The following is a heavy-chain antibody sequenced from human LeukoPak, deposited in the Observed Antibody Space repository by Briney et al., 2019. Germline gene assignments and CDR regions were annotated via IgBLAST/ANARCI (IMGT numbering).Heavy chain of an antibody. D-gene: IGHD3-16*02. J-gene: IGHJ4*02. V-gene: IGHV3-23*01. CDR1: GFTFSSYA. CDR2: ISGSGGST. Sequence: PGGSLRLSCAASGFTFSSYAMSWVRQAPGKGLEWVSAISGSGGSTYYADSVKGRFTISRDNSKNTLYLQMNSLRAEDTAVYYCAKDGYYDYVWGSYPVPFDYWGQGTLVTVSS. CDR3: AKDGYYDYVWGSYPVPFDY.